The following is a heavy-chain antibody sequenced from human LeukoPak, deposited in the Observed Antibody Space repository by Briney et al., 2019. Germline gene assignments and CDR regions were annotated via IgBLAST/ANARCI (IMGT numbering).Heavy chain of an antibody. CDR3: ATGMENYDGSGYYSYFQR. J-gene: IGHJ1*01. CDR2: IRGSGSYT. D-gene: IGHD3-22*01. V-gene: IGHV3-21*04. Sequence: GGSLRLSCVASGFTFSSYNMNWVRQAPGKGLEWVSCIRGSGSYTYYADSVQGRFTISRDNSKNTLYLQMNSLRAEDTAVYYCATGMENYDGSGYYSYFQRWGQGTLVTVSS. CDR1: GFTFSSYN.